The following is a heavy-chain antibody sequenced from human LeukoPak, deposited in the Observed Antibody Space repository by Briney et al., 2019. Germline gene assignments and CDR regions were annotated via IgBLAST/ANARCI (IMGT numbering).Heavy chain of an antibody. J-gene: IGHJ6*03. CDR2: ISWNSGSI. CDR1: GFTFDDYA. V-gene: IGHV3-9*01. CDR3: AKDYGSGTAYYSYMDV. Sequence: GGSLRLSCAASGFTFDDYAMHWVRQAPGKGLEWVSDISWNSGSIGYADSVKGRFTISRDNTKNSLYLQMNSLRAEDTALYYCAKDYGSGTAYYSYMDVWGKGTTVTISS. D-gene: IGHD3-10*01.